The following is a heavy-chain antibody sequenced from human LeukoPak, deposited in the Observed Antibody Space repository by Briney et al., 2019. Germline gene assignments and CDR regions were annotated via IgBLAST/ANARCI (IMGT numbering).Heavy chain of an antibody. CDR2: INHSGST. J-gene: IGHJ4*02. Sequence: SETLSLTCAVYGGSSSGYYWSWIRQPPGKGLEWIGEINHSGSTNYNPSLKSRVTISVDTSKNQFSLKLSSVTAADTAVYYCARASIAVAGLDYWGQGTLVTVSS. CDR3: ARASIAVAGLDY. V-gene: IGHV4-34*01. CDR1: GGSSSGYY. D-gene: IGHD6-19*01.